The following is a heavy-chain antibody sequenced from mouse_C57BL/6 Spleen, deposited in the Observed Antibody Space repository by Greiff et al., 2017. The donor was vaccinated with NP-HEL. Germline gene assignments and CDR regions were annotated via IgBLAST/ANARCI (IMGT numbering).Heavy chain of an antibody. CDR2: IDPSDSYT. J-gene: IGHJ2*01. V-gene: IGHV1-69*01. CDR3: ARAFHYYGSSYFDY. Sequence: QVQLPQSGAELVMPGASVKLFFQASGFTLPRYWMHRVKQRPGQGLDWIGEIDPSDSYTNYNQKFKGKSTLTVDKSSSTAYMQLSSLTSEDSAVYYCARAFHYYGSSYFDYWGQGTTLTVSS. CDR1: GFTLPRYW. D-gene: IGHD1-1*01.